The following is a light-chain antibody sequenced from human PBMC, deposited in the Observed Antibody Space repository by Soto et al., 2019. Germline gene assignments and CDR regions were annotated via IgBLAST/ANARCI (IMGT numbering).Light chain of an antibody. Sequence: DIQMTQSPSSLTASVGDRVTITCRPSRGIGNALAWYQQKPGTVPKPLIHSASTLQSGVPSRFSGSGSGTDFTLTISSLQPEDVASYYCQKCESARTFGPGPEA. V-gene: IGKV1-27*01. CDR1: RGIGNA. CDR2: SAS. CDR3: QKCESART. J-gene: IGKJ1*01.